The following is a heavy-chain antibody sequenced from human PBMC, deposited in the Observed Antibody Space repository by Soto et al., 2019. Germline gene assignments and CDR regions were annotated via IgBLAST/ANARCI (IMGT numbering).Heavy chain of an antibody. D-gene: IGHD3-3*01. CDR2: ISGSGGSA. CDR1: GFTFSSYD. CDR3: AKEDDGWRNGCFGI. J-gene: IGHJ3*02. Sequence: EVQLLESGGGWVQPGASLRLSCAASGFTFSSYDMSWVRQAPGKGLEWVSGISGSGGSAYYGDSVKGRFTISRDNSKNTGYVERNRLRSEDTVIFYCAKEDDGWRNGCFGIWGRVTLVSV. V-gene: IGHV3-23*01.